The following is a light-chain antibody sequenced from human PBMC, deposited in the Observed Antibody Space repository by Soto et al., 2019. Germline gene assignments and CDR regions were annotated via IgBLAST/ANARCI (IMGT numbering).Light chain of an antibody. CDR3: QNYSSGPV. CDR2: AAS. J-gene: IGKJ3*01. V-gene: IGKV1-27*01. CDR1: QDIRNF. Sequence: DIQMTQSPTSLSASVGDRVTITCRASQDIRNFVAWYQQKPGKAPKLLIYAASTLQSGVPSRFSGSGSGTDFTLTISILQPEDVVTYYCQNYSSGPVVGPETKVGIK.